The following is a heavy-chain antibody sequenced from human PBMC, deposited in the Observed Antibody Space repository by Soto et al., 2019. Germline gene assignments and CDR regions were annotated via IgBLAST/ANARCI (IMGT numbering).Heavy chain of an antibody. CDR3: ARERPGMVRGAAGYYYYGMDV. Sequence: QVQLQESGPGLVKPSQTLSLTCTVSGGSISSGDYYWSWIRQPPGKGLEWIGYIYYSGSTYYNPSLKSRVTISVDTSKNQFSLKLSSVTAADTAVYYCARERPGMVRGAAGYYYYGMDVWGQGTTVTVSS. V-gene: IGHV4-30-4*01. D-gene: IGHD3-10*01. CDR1: GGSISSGDYY. CDR2: IYYSGST. J-gene: IGHJ6*02.